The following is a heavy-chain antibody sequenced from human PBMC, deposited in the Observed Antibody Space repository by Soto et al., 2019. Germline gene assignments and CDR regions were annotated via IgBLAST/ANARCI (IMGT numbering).Heavy chain of an antibody. CDR3: ARGYDFWGGSLP. Sequence: EVQLVESGGGLVKPGGSLRLSCAASGFTFSSYSMNWVRQAPGKGLEWVSSISISSSYIYYADSVKGRFTISRDNAKNSLCLQMNNLRAEDTAVDYGARGYDFWGGSLPWGQGTMVTVSS. J-gene: IGHJ3*01. CDR1: GFTFSSYS. D-gene: IGHD3-3*01. V-gene: IGHV3-21*01. CDR2: ISISSSYI.